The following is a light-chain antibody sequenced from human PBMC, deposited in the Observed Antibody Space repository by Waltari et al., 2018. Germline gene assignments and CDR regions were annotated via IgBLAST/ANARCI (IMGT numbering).Light chain of an antibody. CDR3: CSYAGSITFWV. CDR1: SCDVGSTKH. V-gene: IGLV2-11*01. CDR2: DVT. J-gene: IGLJ3*02. Sequence: SALTQPRSVSGSPGQPVTISCTGTSCDVGSTKHVSWYQHHPGKAPKLIIYDVTKRPSGVPDRFSASKSDNTASLTISGLQAEDEADYYCCSYAGSITFWVFGGGTKLTVL.